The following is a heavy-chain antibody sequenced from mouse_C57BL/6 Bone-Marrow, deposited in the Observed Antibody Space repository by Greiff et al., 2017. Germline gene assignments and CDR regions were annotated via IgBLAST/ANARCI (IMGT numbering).Heavy chain of an antibody. Sequence: QVTLKVSGPGILQPSQTLNLTCSFSGFSLSTFGMGVGWIRQPSGKGLEWLAHIWWDDDKYYNPALKSRLTISKDTSKNQVFLKIANVDTADTATYYCARNLPYSSYYAMDYWGQGTSVTVSS. J-gene: IGHJ4*01. CDR2: IWWDDDK. V-gene: IGHV8-8*01. CDR1: GFSLSTFGMG. CDR3: ARNLPYSSYYAMDY.